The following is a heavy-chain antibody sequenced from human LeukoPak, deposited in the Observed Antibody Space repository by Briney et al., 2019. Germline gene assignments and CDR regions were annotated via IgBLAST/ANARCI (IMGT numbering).Heavy chain of an antibody. J-gene: IGHJ5*02. D-gene: IGHD3-10*01. CDR1: GYTFSDYY. CDR3: ARDNYGSGSYYKS. CDR2: INPNNGGT. V-gene: IGHV1-2*02. Sequence: GASVKVSCKASGYTFSDYYMHWVRQAPGQGLEWVGWINPNNGGTNYAQKFQGRVSMTRDTSISTVYMEVRRLRSDDTAVYYCARDNYGSGSYYKSWGQGTLVTVSS.